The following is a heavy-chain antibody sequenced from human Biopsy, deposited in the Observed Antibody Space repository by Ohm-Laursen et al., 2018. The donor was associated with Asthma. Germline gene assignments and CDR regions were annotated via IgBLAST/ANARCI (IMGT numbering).Heavy chain of an antibody. V-gene: IGHV1-2*06. D-gene: IGHD6-13*01. Sequence: GASVKVSCKVSGYTFIGCHIHWMRQAPGQGLEWMGRINPNSGGTNYAQKFQGRVTMTRDTSISTAYMEVSRPRSDDTAVYYCARGQKSAGDRWFDPWGQGTLVTVSS. CDR3: ARGQKSAGDRWFDP. CDR1: GYTFIGCH. J-gene: IGHJ5*02. CDR2: INPNSGGT.